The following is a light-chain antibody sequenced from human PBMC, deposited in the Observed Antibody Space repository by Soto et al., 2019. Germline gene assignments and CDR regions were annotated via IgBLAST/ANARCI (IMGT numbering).Light chain of an antibody. J-gene: IGKJ4*02. CDR3: QQYNNWPLT. V-gene: IGKV3-15*01. CDR2: GAS. Sequence: EILMTQSPATLSVYPGERATLSCWASQSVNSNLAWYQQKPGQAPRLLIYGASTRATGVPARFSGSGSGTEFTLAISSLQSEDFAVYYCQQYNNWPLTFGGGTKVEIK. CDR1: QSVNSN.